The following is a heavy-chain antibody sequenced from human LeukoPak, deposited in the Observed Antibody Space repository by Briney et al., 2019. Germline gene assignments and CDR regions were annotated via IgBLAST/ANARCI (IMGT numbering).Heavy chain of an antibody. J-gene: IGHJ4*02. Sequence: SETLSLTCAVYGGSFSGYYWSWIRQPPGKGLEWIGEINHSGSTNYNPSLKSRVTISVDTSKNQFSLKLSSVTAADTAVYYCARTPPCSRTSSRLDYWGQGTLVTVSS. CDR1: GGSFSGYY. CDR2: INHSGST. V-gene: IGHV4-34*01. D-gene: IGHD2-2*01. CDR3: ARTPPCSRTSSRLDY.